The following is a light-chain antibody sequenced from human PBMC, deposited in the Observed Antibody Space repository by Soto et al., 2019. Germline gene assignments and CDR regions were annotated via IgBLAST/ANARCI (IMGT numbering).Light chain of an antibody. J-gene: IGLJ3*02. CDR3: SSYTRSSTVV. V-gene: IGLV2-14*03. CDR1: NNDVGAYNY. Sequence: QSVLTQPASVSGSPGQSITISCTGSNNDVGAYNYVSWYQQHPGKAPKTMIYDVSNRPSGVSNRFSGSKSGNTASLTISGLQAEDEADYYCSSYTRSSTVVFGGGTKFTVL. CDR2: DVS.